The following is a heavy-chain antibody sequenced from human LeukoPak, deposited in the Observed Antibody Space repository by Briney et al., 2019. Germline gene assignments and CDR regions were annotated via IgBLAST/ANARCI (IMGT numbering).Heavy chain of an antibody. CDR2: ISSSGSYI. D-gene: IGHD5-12*01. Sequence: PGGSLRVSCEASGFTFTTYSMKQGRQAPGKGLEWVSSISSSGSYIYYADSVKGRFTISRDNAKNSLYLQMNSLRAEDTAVYYCARDLWLPDAFDIWGQG. CDR3: ARDLWLPDAFDI. J-gene: IGHJ3*02. CDR1: GFTFTTYS. V-gene: IGHV3-21*01.